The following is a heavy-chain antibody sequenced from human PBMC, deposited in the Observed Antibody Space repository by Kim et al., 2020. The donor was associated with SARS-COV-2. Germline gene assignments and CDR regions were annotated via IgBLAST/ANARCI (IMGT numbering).Heavy chain of an antibody. Sequence: SETLSLTCAVYGGSFSGYYWSWIRQPPGKGLEWIGEINHSGSTNYNPSLKSRVTISVDTSKNQFSLKLSSVTAADTAVYYCARGRGNIVDPPYYFDYWGQGTLVTVSS. CDR3: ARGRGNIVDPPYYFDY. D-gene: IGHD5-12*01. CDR2: INHSGST. CDR1: GGSFSGYY. V-gene: IGHV4-34*01. J-gene: IGHJ4*02.